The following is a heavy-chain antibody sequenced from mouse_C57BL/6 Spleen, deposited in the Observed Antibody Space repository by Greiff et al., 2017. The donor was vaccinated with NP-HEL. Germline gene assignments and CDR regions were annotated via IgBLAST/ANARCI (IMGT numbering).Heavy chain of an antibody. CDR2: ISSGSSTI. D-gene: IGHD2-5*01. Sequence: EVNVVESGGGLVKPGGSLKLSCAASGFTFSDYGMHWVRQAPEKGLEWVAYISSGSSTIYYADTVKGRFTISRDNAKNTLFLQMTSLRSEDTAMYYCARTDYYSNYDYAMDYWGQGTSVTVSS. CDR3: ARTDYYSNYDYAMDY. V-gene: IGHV5-17*01. J-gene: IGHJ4*01. CDR1: GFTFSDYG.